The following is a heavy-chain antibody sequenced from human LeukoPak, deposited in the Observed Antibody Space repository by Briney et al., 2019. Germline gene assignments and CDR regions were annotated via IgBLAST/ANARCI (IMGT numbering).Heavy chain of an antibody. D-gene: IGHD6-13*01. V-gene: IGHV4-59*01. J-gene: IGHJ6*03. CDR3: ARTTEAHSWRTRYYDYYMDV. Sequence: SETLSLTCTVSGGSISSYYWSWIRQPPGRGLEWIGYIYYSGSTNYNPSLKSRVTISVDTSKNQFSLKLSSVTAADTAVYYCARTTEAHSWRTRYYDYYMDVWGKGTTVTVSS. CDR1: GGSISSYY. CDR2: IYYSGST.